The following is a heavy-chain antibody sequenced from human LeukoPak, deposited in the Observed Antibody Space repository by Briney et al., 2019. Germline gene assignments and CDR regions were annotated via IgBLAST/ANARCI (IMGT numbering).Heavy chain of an antibody. J-gene: IGHJ6*03. D-gene: IGHD2-21*02. CDR1: GGSISSYY. Sequence: SETLSHTCTVSGGSISSYYWSWIRQPPGKGLEWIGYIYYSGSTNYNPSLKSRVTISVDTSKNQFSLKLSSVTAADTAVYYCARGAGVVTALHYYYYMDVWGKGTTVTVSS. V-gene: IGHV4-59*01. CDR2: IYYSGST. CDR3: ARGAGVVTALHYYYYMDV.